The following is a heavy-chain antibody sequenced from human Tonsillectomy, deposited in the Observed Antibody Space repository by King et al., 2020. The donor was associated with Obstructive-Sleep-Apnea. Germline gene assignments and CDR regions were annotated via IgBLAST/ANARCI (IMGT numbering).Heavy chain of an antibody. CDR3: AREPETPAMYSSGWYVDY. V-gene: IGHV3-21*01. J-gene: IGHJ4*02. CDR2: ISSSSSYI. CDR1: GFTFSSYS. D-gene: IGHD6-19*01. Sequence: VQLVQSGGGLVKPGGSLRLSCAASGFTFSSYSMNWVRQAPGKGLEWVSSISSSSSYIYYADSVKGRFTISRDNAKNSLYLQMNSLRAEDTAVYYCAREPETPAMYSSGWYVDYWGQGTLVTVSS.